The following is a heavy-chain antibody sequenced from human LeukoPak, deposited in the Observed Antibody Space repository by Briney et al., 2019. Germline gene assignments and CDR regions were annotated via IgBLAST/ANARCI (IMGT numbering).Heavy chain of an antibody. D-gene: IGHD1-7*01. CDR2: INHSGST. V-gene: IGHV4-34*01. J-gene: IGHJ5*02. CDR3: ARFRYNWNYFTWFDP. CDR1: GGSFSGYY. Sequence: SETLSLTCAVYGGSFSGYYWSWIRQPPGKGLEWIGEINHSGSTNYNPSLKSRVTISVDTSKNQFSLKLSSVTAADTAVYCCARFRYNWNYFTWFDPWGQGTLVTVSS.